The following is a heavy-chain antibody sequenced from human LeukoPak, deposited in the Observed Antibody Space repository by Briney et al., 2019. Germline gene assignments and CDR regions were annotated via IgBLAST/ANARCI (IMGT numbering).Heavy chain of an antibody. J-gene: IGHJ3*02. CDR1: GGSISSGSYY. CDR3: ARDVSGRLTNDAFDI. V-gene: IGHV4-61*02. CDR2: IYTSGST. Sequence: PSETLSLTCTVSGGSISSGSYYWSWIRQPAGKGLEWIGRIYTSGSTNYNPSLKSRVTISVDTSKNQFSLKLSSVTAADTAVYYCARDVSGRLTNDAFDIWGQGTMVTVSS. D-gene: IGHD5-12*01.